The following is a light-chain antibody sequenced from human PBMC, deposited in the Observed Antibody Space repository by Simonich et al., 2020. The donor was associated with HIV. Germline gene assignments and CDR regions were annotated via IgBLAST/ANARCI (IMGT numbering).Light chain of an antibody. CDR1: QSVSSN. J-gene: IGKJ4*01. Sequence: EIVMTQSPATLSVSPGERATLSCRASQSVSSNLAWYQQKPGQAPRLLIYGASTRATGTPARVSGSGSGTDFTLTISSMQSEDFAVYYCQQYSTWPTFGGGTKVEIK. CDR2: GAS. V-gene: IGKV3-15*01. CDR3: QQYSTWPT.